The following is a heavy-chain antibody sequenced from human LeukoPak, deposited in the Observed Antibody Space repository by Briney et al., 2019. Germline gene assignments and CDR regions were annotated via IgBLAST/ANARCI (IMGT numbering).Heavy chain of an antibody. CDR1: GGSFSGYY. CDR3: ARGYGSGSYYRYYYYYYVMDV. J-gene: IGHJ6*02. D-gene: IGHD3-10*01. CDR2: INHSGST. Sequence: SETLSLSCAVSGGSFSGYYWSWIRQPPGKGLEWIGEINHSGSTNYNPSLKSRLTISVDTSKSQYSLKLSPVTAADTAVYYCARGYGSGSYYRYYYYYYVMDVWGQGTTVTVSS. V-gene: IGHV4-34*01.